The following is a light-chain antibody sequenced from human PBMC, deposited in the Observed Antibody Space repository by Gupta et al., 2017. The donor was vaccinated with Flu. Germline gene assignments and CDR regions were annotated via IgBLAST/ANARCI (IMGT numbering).Light chain of an antibody. CDR2: DAS. J-gene: IGKJ2*01. CDR3: QERGNWPLA. CDR1: QNVSTY. V-gene: IGKV3-11*01. Sequence: GERATLYCRASQNVSTYLAWYQQKAGQAPRLLIYDASHRASGIPARFSGSGSGTDFTLTISSLESEDFAVYYCQERGNWPLAFGEGTKLEIK.